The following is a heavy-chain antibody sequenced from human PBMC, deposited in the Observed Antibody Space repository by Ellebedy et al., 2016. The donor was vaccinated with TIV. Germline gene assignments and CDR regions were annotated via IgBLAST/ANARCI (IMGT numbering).Heavy chain of an antibody. D-gene: IGHD2-2*02. CDR3: ARGIVVVPAGIRNAFDI. J-gene: IGHJ3*02. CDR2: INHSGST. Sequence: SETLSLXCAVYGGSFSGYYWSWIRQPPGKGLEWIGEINHSGSTNYNPSLKSRVTISVDTSKNQFSLKLTSVTAADTAVYYCARGIVVVPAGIRNAFDIWGQGTMVTVSS. V-gene: IGHV4-34*01. CDR1: GGSFSGYY.